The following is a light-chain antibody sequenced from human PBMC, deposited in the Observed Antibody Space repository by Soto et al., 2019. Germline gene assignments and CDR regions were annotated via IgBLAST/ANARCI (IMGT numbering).Light chain of an antibody. CDR2: GAS. J-gene: IGKJ4*01. CDR1: QSVSSSS. V-gene: IGKV3-20*01. Sequence: EIVLTQSPGTLSLSPGERATLSCRASQSVSSSSLAWYQQKPGQAPRLLIYGASSRATGIPDRFSGIGSGTDFTLTISRLEPEDFALYYCQQYGVTPPNTFGGGTKVDIK. CDR3: QQYGVTPPNT.